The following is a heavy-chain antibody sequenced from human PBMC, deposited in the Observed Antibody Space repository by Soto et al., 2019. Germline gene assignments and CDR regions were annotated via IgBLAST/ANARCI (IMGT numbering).Heavy chain of an antibody. Sequence: GGSLRLSCAASGFTFSSYSMNWVRQAPGKGLEWVSYISSSSSTIYYADSVKGRFTISRDNAKNSLYLQMNSLRDEDTAVYYCAREVQFLAWFYLNWFDPWGQGTLVTVSS. J-gene: IGHJ5*02. D-gene: IGHD3-3*01. CDR2: ISSSSSTI. V-gene: IGHV3-48*02. CDR1: GFTFSSYS. CDR3: AREVQFLAWFYLNWFDP.